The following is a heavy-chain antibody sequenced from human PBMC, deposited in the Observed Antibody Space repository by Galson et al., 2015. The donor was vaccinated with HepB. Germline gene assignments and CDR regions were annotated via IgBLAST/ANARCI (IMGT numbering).Heavy chain of an antibody. CDR1: GFTFSSYG. CDR2: ISYDGSNK. D-gene: IGHD2-2*01. Sequence: SLRLSCAASGFTFSSYGMHWVRQAPGKGLEWVAVISYDGSNKYYADSVKGRFTISRDNSKNTLYLQMNSLRAEDTAVYYCAKDFVKYQLLLSTGLDYWGQGTLVTVSS. CDR3: AKDFVKYQLLLSTGLDY. J-gene: IGHJ4*02. V-gene: IGHV3-30*18.